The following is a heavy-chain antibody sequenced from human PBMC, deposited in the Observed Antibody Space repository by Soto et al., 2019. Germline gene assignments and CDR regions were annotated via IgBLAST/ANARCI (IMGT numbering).Heavy chain of an antibody. V-gene: IGHV4-59*12. D-gene: IGHD2-15*01. Sequence: PSETLSLTCTVSGGSISNFYWSWIRQPPGKGLEWIGEIYHTGSTNYNPSLKSRVTISVDKSKNQFSLKLSSVTAADTAVYYCASRQGGYCSGGSCYPAYYFDYWGQGTLVTVSS. J-gene: IGHJ4*02. CDR3: ASRQGGYCSGGSCYPAYYFDY. CDR2: IYHTGST. CDR1: GGSISNFY.